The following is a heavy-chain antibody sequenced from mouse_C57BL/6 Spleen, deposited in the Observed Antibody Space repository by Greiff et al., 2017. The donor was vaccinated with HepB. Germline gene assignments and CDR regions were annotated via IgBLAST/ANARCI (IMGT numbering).Heavy chain of an antibody. D-gene: IGHD2-12*01. CDR1: GYTFTDYY. J-gene: IGHJ2*01. Sequence: EVQLQQSGPELVKPGASVKMSCKASGYTFTDYYMHWVKQSHGKSLEWIGYIYPNNGGNGYNQKFKGKATLTVDKSYSTAYMELRSLTSEDFAVYDWASAYDPRYYFDDWGQGTTLTVSS. CDR3: ASAYDPRYYFDD. CDR2: IYPNNGGN. V-gene: IGHV1-34*01.